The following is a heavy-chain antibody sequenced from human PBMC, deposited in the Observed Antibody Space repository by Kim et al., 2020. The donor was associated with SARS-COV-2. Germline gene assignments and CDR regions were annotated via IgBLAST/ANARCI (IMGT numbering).Heavy chain of an antibody. CDR2: IWYDGSNK. CDR1: GFTFSSYA. D-gene: IGHD4-17*01. CDR3: AKPMTTVTTLYDAFDI. V-gene: IGHV3-33*06. J-gene: IGHJ3*02. Sequence: GGSLRLSCAASGFTFSSYAMHWVRQAPGKGLEWVAVIWYDGSNKYYADSVKGRFTISRDNSKNTLYLQMNSLRAEDTAVYYCAKPMTTVTTLYDAFDIWGQGTMVTVSS.